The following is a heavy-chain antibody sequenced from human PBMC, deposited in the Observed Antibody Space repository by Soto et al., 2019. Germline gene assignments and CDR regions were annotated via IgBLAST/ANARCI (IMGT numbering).Heavy chain of an antibody. CDR3: ARGLGYCSSTSCYTLYYFDY. V-gene: IGHV3-30-3*01. J-gene: IGHJ4*02. CDR1: GFTFSSYA. Sequence: GGSLRLSCAASGFTFSSYAMHWVRQAPGKGLEWVAVISYDGSNKYYADSVKGRFTISRDNSKNALYLQMNSLRAEDTAVYYCARGLGYCSSTSCYTLYYFDYWGQGTLVTVSS. D-gene: IGHD2-2*02. CDR2: ISYDGSNK.